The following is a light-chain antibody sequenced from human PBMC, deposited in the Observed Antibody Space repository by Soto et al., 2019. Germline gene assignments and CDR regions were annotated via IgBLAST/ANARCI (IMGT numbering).Light chain of an antibody. J-gene: IGKJ4*01. V-gene: IGKV3-20*01. CDR3: QQYGSSPLT. Sequence: EIVFTQSPGTLSLSPGDRATLSCRASQNLGSGYLAWYQQKPGQAPRILIYAASSRATGIPDRFSGSGSGTDFTLTISRLEPEDFAVYYCQQYGSSPLTFGGGTKVDIK. CDR2: AAS. CDR1: QNLGSGY.